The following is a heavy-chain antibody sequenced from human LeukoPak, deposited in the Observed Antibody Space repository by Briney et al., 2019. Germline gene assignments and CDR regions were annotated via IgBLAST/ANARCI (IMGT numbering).Heavy chain of an antibody. V-gene: IGHV3-23*01. Sequence: GGSPRLSCAASGLTLSSYAMSWVRQAPGKGLEWVSAISGSSGHTYYADSVKGRFTISRDNSKNTLYLQMNSLRAEDTAVYYCAKVGFSEMEWLLYSDHWGQGTLATVSS. CDR1: GLTLSSYA. CDR2: ISGSSGHT. J-gene: IGHJ4*02. D-gene: IGHD3-3*01. CDR3: AKVGFSEMEWLLYSDH.